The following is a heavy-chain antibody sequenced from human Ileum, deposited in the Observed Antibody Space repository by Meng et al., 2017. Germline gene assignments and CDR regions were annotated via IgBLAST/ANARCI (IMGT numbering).Heavy chain of an antibody. Sequence: HVPVKEWGAPVLRPSDTLSLTCVVYGGSFCCFYKSWIRQSPEKGLEWIGEINHVEGTNYNPSLSSRVTISVDTSKNQFSLKVNSVTAADTAFYYCARVDFRGDSRDSSGLGLWGQGTLVTVSS. J-gene: IGHJ4*02. CDR3: ARVDFRGDSRDSSGLGL. CDR1: GGSFCCFY. CDR2: INHVEGT. V-gene: IGHV4-34*01. D-gene: IGHD3-22*01.